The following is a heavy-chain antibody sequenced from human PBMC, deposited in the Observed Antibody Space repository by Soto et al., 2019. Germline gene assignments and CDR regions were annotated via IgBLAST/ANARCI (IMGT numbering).Heavy chain of an antibody. CDR2: ISYSGTT. CDR1: GASLTSGPYF. Sequence: QLQLQESGPGLVKPSETLSLTCSVSGASLTSGPYFWVWIRQTPGKGLEWIGSISYSGTTYSNPSLKILLTMSLDTAKKHFSLKLRSVTAADTAFYGCGIEYSSSSLFDPWGQGALVTVSS. CDR3: GIEYSSSSLFDP. J-gene: IGHJ5*02. D-gene: IGHD6-6*01. V-gene: IGHV4-39*02.